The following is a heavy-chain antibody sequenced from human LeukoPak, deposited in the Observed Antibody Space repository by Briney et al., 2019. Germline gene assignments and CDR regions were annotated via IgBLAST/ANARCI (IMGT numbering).Heavy chain of an antibody. CDR3: AKEAAVAGMGRVDWFDP. CDR1: GGSISGYY. V-gene: IGHV4-59*01. CDR2: IYYTGRT. Sequence: SETDSHTCTVSGGSISGYYWSWIRQPPGGGLEWIGYIYYTGRTNYNLSLKSRLTISIDTSKNQFSLSLTSVTAADTAVYYCAKEAAVAGMGRVDWFDPWGQGTVHSVSS. D-gene: IGHD6-19*01. J-gene: IGHJ5*02.